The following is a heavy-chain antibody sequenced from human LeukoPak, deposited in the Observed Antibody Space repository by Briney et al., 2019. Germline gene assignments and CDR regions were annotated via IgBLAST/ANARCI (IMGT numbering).Heavy chain of an antibody. Sequence: GGSLRLSCAASGLTFSSYAMHWVRQAPGKGLEWVAVISYDGSNKYYADSVKGRFTISRDNSKNTLYLQMNSLRAEDTAVYYCATHPDSGVYYFDYWGQGTLVTVSS. CDR3: ATHPDSGVYYFDY. V-gene: IGHV3-30-3*01. J-gene: IGHJ4*02. CDR2: ISYDGSNK. CDR1: GLTFSSYA. D-gene: IGHD2-21*01.